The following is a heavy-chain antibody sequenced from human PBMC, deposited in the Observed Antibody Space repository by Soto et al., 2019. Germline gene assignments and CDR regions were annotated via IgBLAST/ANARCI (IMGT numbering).Heavy chain of an antibody. V-gene: IGHV3-30-3*01. CDR1: GFTFSSYA. D-gene: IGHD2-15*01. Sequence: PGGSLRLSCAASGFTFSSYAMHWVRQAPGKGLEWVAVISFDGSNKYYADSVKARFTISRDNSKNTLYLQMNSLRAEDTAVYYCARDGVRRPDGYCSGGSCYSASLGMDVWCQGTTVTVSS. CDR3: ARDGVRRPDGYCSGGSCYSASLGMDV. CDR2: ISFDGSNK. J-gene: IGHJ6*02.